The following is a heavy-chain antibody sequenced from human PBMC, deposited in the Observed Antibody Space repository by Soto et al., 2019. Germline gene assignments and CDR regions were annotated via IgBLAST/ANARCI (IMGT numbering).Heavy chain of an antibody. CDR1: GGTFSSYT. Sequence: QVQLVQSGAEVKKPGFSVKVSCKASGGTFSSYTISWVRQAPGQGLEWMGRIIPILGIANYAQKFQGRVTITADKSTSTAYMELSSLRSEDTAVYYCARTTGGTNYFDYWGQGTLVTVSS. CDR3: ARTTGGTNYFDY. V-gene: IGHV1-69*02. J-gene: IGHJ4*02. D-gene: IGHD3-16*01. CDR2: IIPILGIA.